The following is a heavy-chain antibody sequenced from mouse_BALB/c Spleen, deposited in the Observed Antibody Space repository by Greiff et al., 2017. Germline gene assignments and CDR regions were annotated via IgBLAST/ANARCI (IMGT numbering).Heavy chain of an antibody. D-gene: IGHD2-1*01. CDR2: IWSGGST. Sequence: QVQLKESGPGLVQPSQSLSITCTVSGFSLTSYGVHWVRQSPGKGLEWLGVIWSGGSTDYNAAFISRLSISKDNSKSQVFFKMNSLQADDTAIYYCARNEGDLLSPFAYWGQGTLVTVSA. J-gene: IGHJ3*01. CDR3: ARNEGDLLSPFAY. V-gene: IGHV2-4-1*01. CDR1: GFSLTSYG.